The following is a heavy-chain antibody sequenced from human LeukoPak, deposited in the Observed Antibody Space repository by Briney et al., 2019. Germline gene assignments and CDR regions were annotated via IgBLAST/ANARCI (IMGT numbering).Heavy chain of an antibody. CDR1: GFTLRSYV. CDR3: AKDRLLNCRGDCYIFDY. CDR2: ISGSGDST. V-gene: IGHV3-23*01. Sequence: GGSLRLSCVASGFTLRSYVMNWVRQTPGKGLEWVSSISGSGDSTFYADSVKSRFSISRDNSKNTLYLQVNGLRTEDTAVYYCAKDRLLNCRGDCYIFDYWGQGTVVTVSS. J-gene: IGHJ4*02. D-gene: IGHD2-21*02.